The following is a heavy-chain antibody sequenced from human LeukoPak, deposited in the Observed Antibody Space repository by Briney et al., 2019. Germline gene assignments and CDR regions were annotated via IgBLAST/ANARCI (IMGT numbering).Heavy chain of an antibody. CDR3: ARDSQYYDILTGYYTGYYFDY. Sequence: SETLSLTCTVSGGSISSGSYYWSWIRQPAGKGLEWIGRIYTSGSTNHNPSLKSRVTISVDTSKNQFSLKLSSVTAADTAVYYCARDSQYYDILTGYYTGYYFDYWGQGTLVTVSS. J-gene: IGHJ4*02. V-gene: IGHV4-61*02. CDR2: IYTSGST. D-gene: IGHD3-9*01. CDR1: GGSISSGSYY.